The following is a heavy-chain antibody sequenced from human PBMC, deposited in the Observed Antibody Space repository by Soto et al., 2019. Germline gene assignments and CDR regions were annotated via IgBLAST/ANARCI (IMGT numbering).Heavy chain of an antibody. D-gene: IGHD2-8*01. V-gene: IGHV1-46*01. J-gene: IGHJ4*02. CDR3: ARDAGYCTNGVCYTLDY. CDR1: GYTFTSYY. CDR2: INPSGGST. Sequence: ASVKVSCKASGYTFTSYYMHWVRQAPGLGLEWMGIINPSGGSTSYAQKFQGRVTMTRDTSTSTVYMELSSLRSEDTAVYYCARDAGYCTNGVCYTLDYWGQGTLVTVSS.